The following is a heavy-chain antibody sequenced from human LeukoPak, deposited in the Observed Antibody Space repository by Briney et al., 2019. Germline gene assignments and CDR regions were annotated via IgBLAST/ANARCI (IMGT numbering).Heavy chain of an antibody. CDR1: GFTFSSYA. Sequence: GGSLRLSCAASGFTFSSYAMSWVRQAPGKGLEWVSAISGSGGSTHYADSVKGRFTISRDNSKNTLYLQMNSLRAEDTAVYYCAKDLKSRDDYGGKGGSEVVAYFQHWGQGTLVTVSS. D-gene: IGHD4-23*01. CDR3: AKDLKSRDDYGGKGGSEVVAYFQH. V-gene: IGHV3-23*01. J-gene: IGHJ1*01. CDR2: ISGSGGST.